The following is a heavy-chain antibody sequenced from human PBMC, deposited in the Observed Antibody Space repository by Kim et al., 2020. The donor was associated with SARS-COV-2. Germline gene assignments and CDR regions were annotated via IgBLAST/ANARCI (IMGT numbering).Heavy chain of an antibody. V-gene: IGHV4-61*02. CDR3: AREGLGYYYYYGMDV. J-gene: IGHJ6*02. CDR1: GGSISSGSYY. Sequence: SETLSLTCTVSGGSISSGSYYWSWIRQPAGKGLEWIGRIYTSGSTNYNPSLKSRVTISVDTSKNQFSLKLSSVTAADTAVYYCAREGLGYYYYYGMDVWGQGTTVTVSS. CDR2: IYTSGST. D-gene: IGHD4-17*01.